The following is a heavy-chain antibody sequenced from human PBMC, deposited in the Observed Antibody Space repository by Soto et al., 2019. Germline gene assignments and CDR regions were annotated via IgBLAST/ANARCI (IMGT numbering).Heavy chain of an antibody. Sequence: PGGSLRLSCAASGFTFSSYAMHWVRQAPGKGLEWVAVISYDGSNKYYADSVKGRFTISRDNSKNTLYLQMNSLRAEDTAVYYCARRKKLPGIAAAAHGGYFDLWGRGALVTVSS. CDR1: GFTFSSYA. CDR2: ISYDGSNK. CDR3: ARRKKLPGIAAAAHGGYFDL. D-gene: IGHD6-13*01. V-gene: IGHV3-30-3*01. J-gene: IGHJ2*01.